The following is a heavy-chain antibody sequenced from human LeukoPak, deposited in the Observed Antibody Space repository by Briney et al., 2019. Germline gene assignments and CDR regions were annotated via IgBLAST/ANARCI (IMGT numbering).Heavy chain of an antibody. Sequence: ASVKVSCKSSGCTFDRYAISWVRQAPGQGLEWMGGIAPIFGKPNYAHNLQGRVTITTDESTSTAYMELSSLRSDDTAVYYCASHFRSNHYYFYYMDVWGTGTTVTVSS. CDR3: ASHFRSNHYYFYYMDV. CDR2: IAPIFGKP. D-gene: IGHD3-16*02. CDR1: GCTFDRYA. J-gene: IGHJ6*03. V-gene: IGHV1-69*05.